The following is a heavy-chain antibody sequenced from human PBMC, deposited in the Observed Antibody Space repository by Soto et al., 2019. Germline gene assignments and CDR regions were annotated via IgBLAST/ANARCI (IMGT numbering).Heavy chain of an antibody. V-gene: IGHV4-59*08. CDR3: ARLDGYDHYFAY. CDR2: IYYSGST. D-gene: IGHD5-12*01. CDR1: GGSISSHY. J-gene: IGHJ4*02. Sequence: SETLSLTCAVSGGSISSHYWSWTRQPPGQGLEWIGYIYYSGSTNYNPSLKSRVTISVDTSKSQFSLRLSSVTAADTAVYFCARLDGYDHYFAYWGQGALVTVSS.